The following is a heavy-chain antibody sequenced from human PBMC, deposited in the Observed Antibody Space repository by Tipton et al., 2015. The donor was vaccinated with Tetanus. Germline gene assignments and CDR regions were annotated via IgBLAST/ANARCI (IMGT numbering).Heavy chain of an antibody. CDR2: IYYSGST. J-gene: IGHJ5*02. D-gene: IGHD3-10*01. CDR3: ARGIMVRGVSRFDP. CDR1: GGSISPYY. V-gene: IGHV4-59*01. Sequence: TLSLTCTVSGGSISPYYWSWIRQPPGKGLEWIGYIYYSGSTNYNPSLESRVTISVDTSKNQFSLKLSSVTAADTAVYYCARGIMVRGVSRFDPWGQGTLVTVSS.